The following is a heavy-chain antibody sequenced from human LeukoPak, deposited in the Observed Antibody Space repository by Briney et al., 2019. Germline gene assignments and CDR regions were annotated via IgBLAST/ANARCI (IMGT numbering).Heavy chain of an antibody. D-gene: IGHD5-12*01. CDR3: ARDSGYNAFDY. CDR1: EFPFSRSW. V-gene: IGHV3-7*05. Sequence: PGGSLRLSCAASEFPFSRSWMTWVRQAPGKGLEWVANIKEDGSVKNYVDSVKGRFTISRDNAKNSLYLQMNSLRADDTAVYYCARDSGYNAFDYWGQGTLVTVSS. CDR2: IKEDGSVK. J-gene: IGHJ4*02.